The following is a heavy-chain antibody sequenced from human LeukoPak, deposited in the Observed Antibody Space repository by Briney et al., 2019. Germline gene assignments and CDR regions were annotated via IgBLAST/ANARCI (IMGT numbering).Heavy chain of an antibody. CDR3: ASGRDGYNHYFDY. Sequence: GGSLRLSCAASGFTFTSYSMNWVRQAPGKGLEWVSTISGGGGSTYYADSVKGRFTISRDNSKNTLYLQVNSLRAEDTAVYYCASGRDGYNHYFDYWGQGTLVTVSS. CDR1: GFTFTSYS. J-gene: IGHJ4*02. D-gene: IGHD5-24*01. V-gene: IGHV3-23*01. CDR2: ISGGGGST.